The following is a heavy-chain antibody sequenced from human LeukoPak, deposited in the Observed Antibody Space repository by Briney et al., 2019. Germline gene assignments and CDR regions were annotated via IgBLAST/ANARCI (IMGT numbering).Heavy chain of an antibody. V-gene: IGHV3-48*04. CDR1: GFTFSSYS. CDR3: ARGSLPRIDY. J-gene: IGHJ4*02. Sequence: PGGSLRLSCAASGFTFSSYSMNWVRQAPGKGLEWVSYISSSSSTIYYADSVKGRFTISRDNAKNSLYLQMNSLRAEDTAVYYCARGSLPRIDYWGQGTLVTVSS. D-gene: IGHD1-14*01. CDR2: ISSSSSTI.